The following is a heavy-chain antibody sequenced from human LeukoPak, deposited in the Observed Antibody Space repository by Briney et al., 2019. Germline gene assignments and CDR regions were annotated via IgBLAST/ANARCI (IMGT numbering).Heavy chain of an antibody. Sequence: GGSLRLSCAASGFTFSSYEMHWVRQAPGKGLEWVSYISGGGAPIYYADSVKGRFTISRDNAKNSLYLQMSSLRAEDTAVYYCVRDYRDSSGDHQHFDYWGQGALVTVSS. CDR1: GFTFSSYE. J-gene: IGHJ4*02. D-gene: IGHD3-22*01. V-gene: IGHV3-48*03. CDR2: ISGGGAPI. CDR3: VRDYRDSSGDHQHFDY.